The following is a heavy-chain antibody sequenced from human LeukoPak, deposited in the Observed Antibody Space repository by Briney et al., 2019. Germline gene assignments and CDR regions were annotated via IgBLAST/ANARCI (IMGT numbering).Heavy chain of an antibody. V-gene: IGHV3-11*01. CDR2: INTIGTTI. J-gene: IGHJ4*02. CDR1: GFTFSNYY. Sequence: GGSLRLSCAASGFTFSNYYMSWIRHAPGKGLEWVSYINTIGTTIYYADSLKGRFTISRDNSKNTLYLQMNSLRAEDTAVYYCANSLGSSWYYFDYWGQGTLVTVSS. CDR3: ANSLGSSWYYFDY. D-gene: IGHD6-13*01.